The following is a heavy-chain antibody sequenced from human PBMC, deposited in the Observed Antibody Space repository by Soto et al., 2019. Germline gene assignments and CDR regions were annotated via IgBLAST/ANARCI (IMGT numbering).Heavy chain of an antibody. D-gene: IGHD3-9*01. V-gene: IGHV3-21*01. CDR2: ISRDSVYI. Sequence: PGGSLRLSCAASGFTFSSFSMNWVRQAPGKGLEWVASISRDSVYIFHADSVKGRFTIYRDNAKNSLYLQMDSLRAEDTAVYYCANSDILTGYFIWGQGTLVTVSS. J-gene: IGHJ4*02. CDR3: ANSDILTGYFI. CDR1: GFTFSSFS.